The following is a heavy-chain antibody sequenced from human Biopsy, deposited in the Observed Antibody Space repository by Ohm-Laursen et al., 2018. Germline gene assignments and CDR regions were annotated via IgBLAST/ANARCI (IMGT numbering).Heavy chain of an antibody. D-gene: IGHD1-1*01. J-gene: IGHJ6*02. CDR3: ARAKLEPVYYYYGMDV. Sequence: SSVKVSCKPSGGSFSSYAISWVRQAPGQGLEWMGGIIPFFGTPNYAQMFQGRVTITADTSTSTAYMELSSLRSDDTAVYYCARAKLEPVYYYYGMDVWGQGTTVTVSS. V-gene: IGHV1-69*06. CDR2: IIPFFGTP. CDR1: GGSFSSYA.